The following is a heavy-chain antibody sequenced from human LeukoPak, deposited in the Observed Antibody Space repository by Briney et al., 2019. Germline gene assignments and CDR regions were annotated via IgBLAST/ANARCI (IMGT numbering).Heavy chain of an antibody. Sequence: GGSPRLSCAASGFTFSSYVMSWVRQAPGKGLEWVSAISGSGGSTYYADSVKGRFTISRDNSKNTLYLQMTSLRAEDTPVYYCAKDGLGQQLVYYFDYWGQGTLVTVSS. J-gene: IGHJ4*02. D-gene: IGHD6-13*01. CDR1: GFTFSSYV. CDR2: ISGSGGST. CDR3: AKDGLGQQLVYYFDY. V-gene: IGHV3-23*01.